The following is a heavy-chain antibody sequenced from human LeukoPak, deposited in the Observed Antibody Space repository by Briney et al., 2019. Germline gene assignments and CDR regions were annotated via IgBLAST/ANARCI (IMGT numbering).Heavy chain of an antibody. Sequence: PGGSLRLSCAASGFSFSTYSMIWVRQAPGKGLEWVAVISYDGSNKYYADSVKGRFTISRDNSKNTLYLQMNSLRAEDTAVYYCARGGREIYYYYYGMDVWGQGTTVTVSS. CDR2: ISYDGSNK. V-gene: IGHV3-30*03. D-gene: IGHD1-26*01. CDR3: ARGGREIYYYYYGMDV. CDR1: GFSFSTYS. J-gene: IGHJ6*02.